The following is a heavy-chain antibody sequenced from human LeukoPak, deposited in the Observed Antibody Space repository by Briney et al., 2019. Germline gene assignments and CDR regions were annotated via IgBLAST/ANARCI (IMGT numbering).Heavy chain of an antibody. CDR2: IQQNGIEK. CDR3: ARDRDGKDL. V-gene: IGHV3-7*03. CDR1: GFTFRDFW. D-gene: IGHD1-1*01. J-gene: IGHJ5*02. Sequence: PGGSLRLSCAASGFTFRDFWMSWVRQAPGKGLESLANIQQNGIEKYSVEGRFTLSRDNVNSLLYLRIKRLRADDTAMYYCARDRDGKDLWGQGTLVTVSS.